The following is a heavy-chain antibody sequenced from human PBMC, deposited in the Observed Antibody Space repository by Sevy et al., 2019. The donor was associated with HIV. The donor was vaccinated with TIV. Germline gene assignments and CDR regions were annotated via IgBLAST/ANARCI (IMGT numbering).Heavy chain of an antibody. V-gene: IGHV4-59*01. CDR2: IYYSGST. D-gene: IGHD3-22*01. J-gene: IGHJ4*02. CDR1: GGSISSYY. Sequence: SETLSLTCTVSGGSISSYYWSWIRQPPGKGLEWIGYIYYSGSTNYNPSLKSRVTISVDTSKNQFSLKLSSVTAADTAVYYCARVEYYYDSSGYFSYWGQGTLVTVSS. CDR3: ARVEYYYDSSGYFSY.